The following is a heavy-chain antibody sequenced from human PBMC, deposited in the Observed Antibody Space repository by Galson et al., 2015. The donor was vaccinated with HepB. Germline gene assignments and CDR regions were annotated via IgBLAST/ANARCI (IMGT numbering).Heavy chain of an antibody. CDR2: ISYDGSNK. CDR1: GFTFSSYA. Sequence: SLRLSCAASGFTFSSYAMHWVRQAPGKGLEWVAVISYDGSNKYYADSVKGRFTISRDNSKNTLYLQMNSLRAEDTAVYYCARENGWHGGGWFDPWGQGTLVTVSS. D-gene: IGHD6-19*01. CDR3: ARENGWHGGGWFDP. V-gene: IGHV3-30-3*01. J-gene: IGHJ5*02.